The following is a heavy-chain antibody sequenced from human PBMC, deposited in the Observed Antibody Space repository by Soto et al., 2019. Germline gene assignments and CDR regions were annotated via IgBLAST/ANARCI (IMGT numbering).Heavy chain of an antibody. Sequence: GASVKVSCKASGGTFSSYAISWVRQAPGQGLEWMGGIIPIFGTANYAQKFQGRVTITADESTSTAYMELSSLRSEDTAVYYCASYDSSGPLLDYWGQGTLVTVSS. J-gene: IGHJ4*02. CDR1: GGTFSSYA. D-gene: IGHD3-22*01. V-gene: IGHV1-69*13. CDR2: IIPIFGTA. CDR3: ASYDSSGPLLDY.